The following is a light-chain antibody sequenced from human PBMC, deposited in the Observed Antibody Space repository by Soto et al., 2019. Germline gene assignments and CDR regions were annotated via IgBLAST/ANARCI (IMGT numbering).Light chain of an antibody. CDR2: GVS. V-gene: IGLV2-14*01. Sequence: QSVLTQPASVSGSPGQSITISCTGTITDIGAYNYVSWYQQHPGKAPKLLIYGVSSRPSGVSKRFSGSKSGNAAYLTISGLQADDEPEYYCSSDTSGITPYVFGTGTKVTVL. CDR1: ITDIGAYNY. J-gene: IGLJ1*01. CDR3: SSDTSGITPYV.